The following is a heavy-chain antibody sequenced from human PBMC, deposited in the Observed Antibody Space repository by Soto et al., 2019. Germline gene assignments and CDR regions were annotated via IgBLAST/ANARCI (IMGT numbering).Heavy chain of an antibody. Sequence: SETLSLTCAVYGGSFSGYYWSWIRQPPGKGLEWIGEINHSGSTNYNPSLKSRVTISVDTSKNQFSLKLSSVTAADTAVYYCARGRGWLTQLKNFDYWGQGTLVTVSS. D-gene: IGHD3-22*01. CDR3: ARGRGWLTQLKNFDY. V-gene: IGHV4-34*01. CDR2: INHSGST. J-gene: IGHJ4*02. CDR1: GGSFSGYY.